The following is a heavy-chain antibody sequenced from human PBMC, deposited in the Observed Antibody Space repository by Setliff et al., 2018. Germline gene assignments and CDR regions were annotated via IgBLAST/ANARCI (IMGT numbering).Heavy chain of an antibody. CDR1: GFTFSAYA. CDR2: ISPIGDST. CDR3: ARDLVKDIVVVVWYFDL. V-gene: IGHV3-23*01. Sequence: GGSLRLSCAASGFTFSAYAMSWVRQSPGKGLEWVSAISPIGDSTYYLDSVKGRFTISRDNSKNTLYLQMNSLRAEDTAVYYCARDLVKDIVVVVWYFDLWGRGTLVTVSS. J-gene: IGHJ2*01. D-gene: IGHD2-15*01.